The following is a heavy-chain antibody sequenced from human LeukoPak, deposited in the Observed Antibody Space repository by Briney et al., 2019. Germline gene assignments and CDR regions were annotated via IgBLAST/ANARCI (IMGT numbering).Heavy chain of an antibody. Sequence: GGSLRLSCAASGFTFSSYAMSWVRPAPGKGLEWVSAISGSGGSTYYADSVKGRFTISRDNSKNTLYLQMNSLRAEDTAVYYCAKDTYSSGWYARGLFDYWGQGTLVTVSS. CDR2: ISGSGGST. J-gene: IGHJ4*02. CDR3: AKDTYSSGWYARGLFDY. V-gene: IGHV3-23*01. CDR1: GFTFSSYA. D-gene: IGHD6-19*01.